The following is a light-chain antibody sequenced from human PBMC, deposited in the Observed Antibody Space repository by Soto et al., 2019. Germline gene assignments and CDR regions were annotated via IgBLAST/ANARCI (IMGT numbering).Light chain of an antibody. V-gene: IGKV3-11*01. CDR2: GAS. CDR3: QQRSDRLPIT. Sequence: EIVMTQSPATLSVSPWERATLSCRASESVSTNLAWYQQKAGQAPRLLIYGASKRPTGIPARFSGSGSGTDFTLTISSLEPEDSAVYYCQQRSDRLPITFGQGTRLEIK. CDR1: ESVSTN. J-gene: IGKJ5*01.